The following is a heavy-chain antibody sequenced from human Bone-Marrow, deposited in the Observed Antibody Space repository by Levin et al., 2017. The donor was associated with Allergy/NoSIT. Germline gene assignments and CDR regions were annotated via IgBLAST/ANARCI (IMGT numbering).Heavy chain of an antibody. CDR2: SNPKTGRT. CDR3: ARDLDY. Sequence: PLASVKVSCKTSGYAFSGYYIFWVRQAPGQGLEWMGWSNPKTGRTKYAEKFQGRVTMTRDTSISTAYMELGGLRSDDTAVYYCARDLDYWGQGTLVTVSS. J-gene: IGHJ4*02. CDR1: GYAFSGYY. V-gene: IGHV1-2*02.